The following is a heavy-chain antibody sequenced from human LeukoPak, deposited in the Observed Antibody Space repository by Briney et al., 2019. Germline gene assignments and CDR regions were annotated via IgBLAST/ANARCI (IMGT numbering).Heavy chain of an antibody. CDR3: ARDSAKVGTTDRPTEDY. CDR1: GGTFSSYA. D-gene: IGHD1-14*01. J-gene: IGHJ4*02. V-gene: IGHV1-69*05. Sequence: SVKVSCKASGGTFSSYAISWVRQAPGQGLEWMGGIIPIFGTANYAQKFQGRVTITTDESTSTAYMELSSLRSEDTAVYYCARDSAKVGTTDRPTEDYWGQGTLVIVSS. CDR2: IIPIFGTA.